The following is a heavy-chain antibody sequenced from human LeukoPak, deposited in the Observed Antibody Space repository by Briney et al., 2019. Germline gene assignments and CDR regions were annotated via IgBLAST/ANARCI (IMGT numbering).Heavy chain of an antibody. CDR2: IYYSGST. J-gene: IGHJ4*02. CDR3: ARRAGYSSNYFDY. CDR1: GGSISSSSYY. Sequence: KTSETLSLTCTVSGGSISSSSYYWGWIRQPPGKGLEWIGSIYYSGSTYYNPSLKSRVTISVDTSKNQFSLKLTSVTAADTAIYYCARRAGYSSNYFDYWGQGTLVTVSS. V-gene: IGHV4-39*07. D-gene: IGHD6-13*01.